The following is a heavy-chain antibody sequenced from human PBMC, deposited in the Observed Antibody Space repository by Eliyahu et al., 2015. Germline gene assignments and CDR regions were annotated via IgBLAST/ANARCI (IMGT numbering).Heavy chain of an antibody. CDR2: IYYSGST. Sequence: QLQLQESGPGLVKPSETLSLTCXXSGGXISSRSYYWGWIRQPPGKGLEWIGSIYYSGSTYYNPSLKSRVTISVDTSKNQFSLKLSSVTAADTAVYYCARQTDYDILTGYCLDIWGQGTMVTVSS. CDR3: ARQTDYDILTGYCLDI. V-gene: IGHV4-39*01. D-gene: IGHD3-9*01. J-gene: IGHJ3*02. CDR1: GGXISSRSYY.